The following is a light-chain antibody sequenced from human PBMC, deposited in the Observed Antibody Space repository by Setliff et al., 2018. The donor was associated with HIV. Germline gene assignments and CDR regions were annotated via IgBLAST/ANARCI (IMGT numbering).Light chain of an antibody. J-gene: IGLJ1*01. Sequence: QSVLTQPVSVSGSPGQSITISCTRISSDLGGYNYVSWYQQHSGKAPKLMIYEVTNRPSGVSNRFSGSKSGNTASLTISGLQAEDEAGYYCSSYTTSTDDYVFGTGTKVTVL. CDR1: SSDLGGYNY. CDR3: SSYTTSTDDYV. CDR2: EVT. V-gene: IGLV2-14*01.